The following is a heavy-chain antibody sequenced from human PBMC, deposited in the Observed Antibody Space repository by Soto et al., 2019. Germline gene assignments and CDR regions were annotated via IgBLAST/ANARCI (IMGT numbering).Heavy chain of an antibody. CDR3: AKDLYYASRAPSLYYYYGMDV. CDR1: GFTFSSYG. V-gene: IGHV3-30*18. Sequence: LRLSCAASGFTFSSYGMHWVRQAPGKGLEWVAVISYDGSNKYYADSVKGRFTISRDNSKNTLYLQMNSLRAEDTAVYYCAKDLYYASRAPSLYYYYGMDVWGQGTTVTVSS. J-gene: IGHJ6*02. D-gene: IGHD3-22*01. CDR2: ISYDGSNK.